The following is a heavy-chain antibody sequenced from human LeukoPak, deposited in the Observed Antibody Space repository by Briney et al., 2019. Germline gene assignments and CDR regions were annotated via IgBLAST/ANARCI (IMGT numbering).Heavy chain of an antibody. D-gene: IGHD4-17*01. J-gene: IGHJ4*02. CDR1: GGSISSGSYF. Sequence: PSETLSLTCTVSGGSISSGSYFWSWIRQPAGKGLEWIGRIYTSGSTNYNPSLKSRVTISVDTSKNQFSLKLSSVTAADTAVYYCARVGYPLYGDYENYFDYWGQGTLVTVSS. CDR3: ARVGYPLYGDYENYFDY. CDR2: IYTSGST. V-gene: IGHV4-61*02.